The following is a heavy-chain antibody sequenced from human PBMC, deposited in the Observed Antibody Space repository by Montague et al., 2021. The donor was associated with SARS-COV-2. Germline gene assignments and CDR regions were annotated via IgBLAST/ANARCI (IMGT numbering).Heavy chain of an antibody. Sequence: SLRLSCAASGFTFSLYEMNWVRQAPGKGLEWVSFISSSGSAIYPXXSLKVRFTISRDNAKNSLYLQMNSLRAEDTAVYYCARDRRTVGATMDYYYFYGMDVWGQGTTVTVSS. V-gene: IGHV3-48*03. CDR3: ARDRRTVGATMDYYYFYGMDV. CDR2: ISSSGSAI. CDR1: GFTFSLYE. D-gene: IGHD1-26*01. J-gene: IGHJ6*02.